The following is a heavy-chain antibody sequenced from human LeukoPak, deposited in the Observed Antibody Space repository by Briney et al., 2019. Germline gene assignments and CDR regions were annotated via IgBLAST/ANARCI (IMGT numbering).Heavy chain of an antibody. D-gene: IGHD5-24*01. CDR3: AKDVRGDGHRYFDS. CDR1: GFIFTNFG. CDR2: IAYDSSTT. Sequence: GGSLRLSCSASGFIFTNFGIQWVRQTPGKGLEWVAYIAYDSSTTYFGASVKGRFTISRDTSKNTVYLQMNSLRLEDTAVYFCAKDVRGDGHRYFDSWGQGTLVCVSS. J-gene: IGHJ4*02. V-gene: IGHV3-30*02.